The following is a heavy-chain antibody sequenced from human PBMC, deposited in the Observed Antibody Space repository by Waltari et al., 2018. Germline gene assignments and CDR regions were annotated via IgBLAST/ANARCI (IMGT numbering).Heavy chain of an antibody. CDR2: ISSSSSYT. D-gene: IGHD7-27*01. V-gene: IGHV3-21*01. Sequence: EVQLVESGGGLVKPGGSLRLSCAASGFTFSSYNMNWVRQAPGRGLEWVSSISSSSSYTHYADSVKGRFTISRDNAKNSLYLEMNSLRAEDTAVYYCATGGWGFYLDYWGQGTVVTVSS. J-gene: IGHJ4*02. CDR1: GFTFSSYN. CDR3: ATGGWGFYLDY.